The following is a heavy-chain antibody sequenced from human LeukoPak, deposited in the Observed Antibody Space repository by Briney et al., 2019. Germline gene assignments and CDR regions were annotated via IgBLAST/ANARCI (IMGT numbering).Heavy chain of an antibody. V-gene: IGHV4-59*01. CDR2: IYYSGST. CDR3: ASMITFGGVIPLGFDY. CDR1: GGSISSYY. J-gene: IGHJ4*02. D-gene: IGHD3-16*02. Sequence: ETLSLTCTVSGGSISSYYWSWIRQPPGKGLEWIGYIYYSGSTNYNPSLKSRVTISVDTSKNQFSLKLCSVTAADTAVYYCASMITFGGVIPLGFDYWGQGTLVTVSS.